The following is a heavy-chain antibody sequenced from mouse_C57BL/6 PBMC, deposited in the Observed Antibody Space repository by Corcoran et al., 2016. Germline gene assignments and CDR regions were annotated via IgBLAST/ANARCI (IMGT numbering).Heavy chain of an antibody. CDR2: INTYSGVP. CDR3: ARTVEAFLYYFDY. D-gene: IGHD1-1*01. J-gene: IGHJ2*01. CDR1: GYTFTTYG. Sequence: QIQLVQSGPELKKPGETVKISCKASGYTFTTYGMSWVKQAPGKGLKWMGWINTYSGVPTYADDFKGRFAFSLETSASTAYLQINNLKNEDTATYFCARTVEAFLYYFDYWGQGTTLTVSS. V-gene: IGHV9-3*01.